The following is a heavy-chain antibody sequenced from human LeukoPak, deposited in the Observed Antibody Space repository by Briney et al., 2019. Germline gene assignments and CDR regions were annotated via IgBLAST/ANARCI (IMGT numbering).Heavy chain of an antibody. CDR2: ISSSTSYT. V-gene: IGHV3-11*06. CDR3: ARGRPMDV. J-gene: IGHJ6*02. CDR1: GFTFSAYY. Sequence: GGSLRLSCAASGFTFSAYYMSWIRQAPGKGLEWVSYISSSTSYTNYADSVKGRFTISRDNAKNSLYLQINSLRAEDTAVYYCARGRPMDVWGQGTTVTVSS.